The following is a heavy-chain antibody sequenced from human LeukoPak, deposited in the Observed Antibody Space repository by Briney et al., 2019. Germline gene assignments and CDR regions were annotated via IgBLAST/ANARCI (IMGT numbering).Heavy chain of an antibody. CDR3: ARVKGYYYGSGSYYNSKPFDY. V-gene: IGHV4-34*01. CDR2: INHGGST. CDR1: GGSFSGYY. Sequence: SETLSLTCAVYGGSFSGYYWSWTRQPPGKGLEWIGEINHGGSTNYNPSLKSRVTISVDTSKNQFSLKLSSVTAADTAVYYCARVKGYYYGSGSYYNSKPFDYWGQGTLVTVSS. J-gene: IGHJ4*02. D-gene: IGHD3-10*01.